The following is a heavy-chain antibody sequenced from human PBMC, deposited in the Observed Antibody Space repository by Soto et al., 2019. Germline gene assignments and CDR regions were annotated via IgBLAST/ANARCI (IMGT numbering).Heavy chain of an antibody. CDR3: AREFLAGYYYDSSGYDY. CDR2: ISAYNGNT. D-gene: IGHD3-22*01. CDR1: GYTFTSYG. J-gene: IGHJ4*02. V-gene: IGHV1-18*01. Sequence: ASVKVSCKASGYTFTSYGISWVRQAPGQGLEWMGWISAYNGNTNYAQKLQGRVTMTTDTSTSTAYMELRSLRSDDTAVYYCAREFLAGYYYDSSGYDYWGQGTLLTVSS.